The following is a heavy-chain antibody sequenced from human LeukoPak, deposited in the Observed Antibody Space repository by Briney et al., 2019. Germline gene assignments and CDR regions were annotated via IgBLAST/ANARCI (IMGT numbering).Heavy chain of an antibody. Sequence: SQTLSLTCTVSGDSISRNNYHWSWIRQPAGKGLEWIGRIYTSGSTNYNPSLRSRVTMSVDTSKNQFSLKLTSVTAADTAVYYCVSVSWGVNYWGQGTLVTVSS. CDR1: GDSISRNNYH. D-gene: IGHD3-10*01. CDR2: IYTSGST. CDR3: VSVSWGVNY. J-gene: IGHJ4*02. V-gene: IGHV4-61*02.